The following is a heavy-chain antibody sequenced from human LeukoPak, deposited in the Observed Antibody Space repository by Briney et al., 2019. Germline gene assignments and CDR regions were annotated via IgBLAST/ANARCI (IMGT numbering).Heavy chain of an antibody. Sequence: SETLSLTCTVSGGSISSSSYYWGWIRQPPGKGLEWIGSTYYSGSTYYNPSLKSRVTISVDTSKNQFSLKLSSVTAADTAVYYCARHASGYYFDYWGQGTLVTVSS. D-gene: IGHD5-12*01. CDR2: TYYSGST. J-gene: IGHJ4*02. V-gene: IGHV4-39*01. CDR3: ARHASGYYFDY. CDR1: GGSISSSSYY.